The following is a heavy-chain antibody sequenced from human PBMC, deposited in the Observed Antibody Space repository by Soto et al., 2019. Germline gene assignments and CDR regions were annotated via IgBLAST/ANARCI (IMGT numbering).Heavy chain of an antibody. CDR3: ERESRYCSGGSCYFLPGIDY. V-gene: IGHV1-69*12. CDR2: IIPIFGTA. Sequence: QVQLAQSGAEVKKPGSSVKVSCKASGGTFSSYAISWVRQAPGQGLEWMGGIIPIFGTANYAQKFQGRVTITADESTSTAYMELGSLRSEDTAVYYCERESRYCSGGSCYFLPGIDYWGQGTLVTVSS. D-gene: IGHD2-15*01. CDR1: GGTFSSYA. J-gene: IGHJ4*02.